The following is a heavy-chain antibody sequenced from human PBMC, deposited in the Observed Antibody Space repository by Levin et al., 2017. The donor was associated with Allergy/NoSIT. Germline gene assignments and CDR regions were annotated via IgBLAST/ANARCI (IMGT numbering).Heavy chain of an antibody. V-gene: IGHV3-30-3*01. Sequence: LSLTCAASGFPFRSSAMHWVRQAPGKGLEWVAVISYDGSNKYYADSVKGRFTISRDNSKNTLYLQMNSLRAEDTAVYYCARETDQGAAFDIWGQGTMVTVSS. CDR1: GFPFRSSA. J-gene: IGHJ3*02. CDR2: ISYDGSNK. CDR3: ARETDQGAAFDI. D-gene: IGHD3-16*01.